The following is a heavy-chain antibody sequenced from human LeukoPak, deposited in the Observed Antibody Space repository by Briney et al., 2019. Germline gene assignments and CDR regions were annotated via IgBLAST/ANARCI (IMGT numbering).Heavy chain of an antibody. Sequence: GGSLRLSXAASGFTFSSYAMSWVRQAPGKGLEWVSAISGSGGSTYYADSVKGRFTISRDNSRNRLYLQMNSLRAEDTAVYYCAKDGIYFDYWGQETLVTVSS. CDR2: ISGSGGST. J-gene: IGHJ4*02. V-gene: IGHV3-23*01. CDR1: GFTFSSYA. CDR3: AKDGIYFDY.